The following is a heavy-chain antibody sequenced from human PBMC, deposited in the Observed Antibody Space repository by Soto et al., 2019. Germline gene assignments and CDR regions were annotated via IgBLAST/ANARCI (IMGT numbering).Heavy chain of an antibody. D-gene: IGHD2-15*01. V-gene: IGHV1-69*06. Sequence: QVQLVQSGAEVKKPGSSVKVSCKASGGTFSSYAISWVRQAPGHGLEWMGGIIPIFGTANYAQKFQGRVTITADKSTSTAYMELSSLRSEDTAVYYCARGGYCSGGSCYPFDYWGQGTLVTVSS. CDR3: ARGGYCSGGSCYPFDY. CDR1: GGTFSSYA. CDR2: IIPIFGTA. J-gene: IGHJ4*02.